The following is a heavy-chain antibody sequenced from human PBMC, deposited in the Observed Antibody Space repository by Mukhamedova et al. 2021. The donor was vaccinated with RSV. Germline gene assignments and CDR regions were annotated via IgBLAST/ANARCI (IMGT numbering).Heavy chain of an antibody. CDR2: INGDGTST. CDR3: AKSWFSPRGRVAESQYYFDY. D-gene: IGHD6-19*01. Sequence: GEGLMWVSRINGDGTSTNYADSVKGRFTVSRDKAKNTLYLQMNSLRAEDTAVYYCAKSWFSPRGRVAESQYYFDYWGQGTLVSVSS. J-gene: IGHJ4*02. V-gene: IGHV3-74*01.